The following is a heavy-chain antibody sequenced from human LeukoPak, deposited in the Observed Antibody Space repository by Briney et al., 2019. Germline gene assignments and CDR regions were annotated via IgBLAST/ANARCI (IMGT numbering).Heavy chain of an antibody. Sequence: ASVKVSCKASGYTFTGYYMHWVRQAPGQGLEWMGWINPNSGGTNYAQKFQGRVTMTRDTSISTAYMELRSLRSDDTAVYYCARDHKIIMVRGGEYPTRNFDYWGQGTLVTVSS. D-gene: IGHD3-10*01. V-gene: IGHV1-2*02. CDR3: ARDHKIIMVRGGEYPTRNFDY. J-gene: IGHJ4*02. CDR2: INPNSGGT. CDR1: GYTFTGYY.